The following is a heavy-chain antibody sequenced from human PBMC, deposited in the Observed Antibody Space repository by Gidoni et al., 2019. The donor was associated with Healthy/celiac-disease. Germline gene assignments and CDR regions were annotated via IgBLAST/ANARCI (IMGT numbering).Heavy chain of an antibody. CDR1: GGTFSSYA. CDR2: IIPSFGTA. D-gene: IGHD2-15*01. CDR3: ARALGYCSGGSCYASYYYYYMDV. J-gene: IGHJ6*03. V-gene: IGHV1-69*01. Sequence: QVQLLQSGAEVKKPGSSVKVSCKASGGTFSSYAISRVRQAPGQGLEWMGGIIPSFGTANYAQKFQGRVTITADESTSTAYMELSSLRSEDTAVYYCARALGYCSGGSCYASYYYYYMDVWGKGTTVTVSS.